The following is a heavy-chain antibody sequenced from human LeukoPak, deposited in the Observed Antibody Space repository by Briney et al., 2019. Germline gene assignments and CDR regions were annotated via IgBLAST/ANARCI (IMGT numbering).Heavy chain of an antibody. CDR3: AKGSITSCYSPAHY. J-gene: IGHJ4*02. V-gene: IGHV3-21*04. CDR2: ISSSGANI. CDR1: GFTFSTYS. Sequence: GGSLRLSCAASGFTFSTYSMNWFRQAPGEGLEWVSSISSSGANIFYTDSVKGRFTISRDNSKNTLYLQVNSLRAEDTAVYYCAKGSITSCYSPAHYWGQGTLVTVSS. D-gene: IGHD2-2*01.